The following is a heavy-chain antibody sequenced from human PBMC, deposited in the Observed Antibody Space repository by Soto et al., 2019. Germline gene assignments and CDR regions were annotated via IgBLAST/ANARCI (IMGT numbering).Heavy chain of an antibody. Sequence: PGESLKISCKGSGYSFTSYWIGWVRQMPGKGLEWMGIIYPGDSDTRYSPSFQGQVTISADKSISTAYLQWSSLRAGDTAVYYCAREGERGSGDSVDALDIWGQGTLVTVSS. CDR1: GYSFTSYW. CDR3: AREGERGSGDSVDALDI. V-gene: IGHV5-51*01. J-gene: IGHJ3*02. CDR2: IYPGDSDT. D-gene: IGHD1-1*01.